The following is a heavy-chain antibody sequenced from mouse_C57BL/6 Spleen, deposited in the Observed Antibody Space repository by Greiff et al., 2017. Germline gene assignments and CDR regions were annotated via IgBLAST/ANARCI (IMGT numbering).Heavy chain of an antibody. J-gene: IGHJ3*01. V-gene: IGHV1-81*01. CDR1: GYTFTSYG. CDR2: LCPRCGNT. D-gene: IGHD4-1*01. CDR3: AEAGTAY. Sequence: VQLQQSGAELARPGASVKLSCKASGYTFTSYGISWVKQRTGQGLEWIGELCPRCGNTYYNEKFKGKATMTADKSSRTAYMKLHSLTTEDSAVYFCAEAGTAYWGQGTLVTVSA.